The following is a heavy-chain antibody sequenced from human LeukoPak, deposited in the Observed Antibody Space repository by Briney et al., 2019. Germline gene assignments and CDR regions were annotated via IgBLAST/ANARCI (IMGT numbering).Heavy chain of an antibody. V-gene: IGHV4-59*08. J-gene: IGHJ4*02. CDR2: IYYSGST. Sequence: SETLSLTCSVSGGAISRYYWSWIRQPPGKGLEWIGYIYYSGSTNYNPSLKSRVTISVDTSKNQFSLRLTSVTAADTAVYYCARQTGSGLFILPRGQGTLVTVSS. CDR3: ARQTGSGLFILP. D-gene: IGHD3/OR15-3a*01. CDR1: GGAISRYY.